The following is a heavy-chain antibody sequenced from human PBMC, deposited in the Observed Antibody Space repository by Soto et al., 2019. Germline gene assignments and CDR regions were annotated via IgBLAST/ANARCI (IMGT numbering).Heavy chain of an antibody. J-gene: IGHJ4*02. V-gene: IGHV1-2*02. CDR1: GYTFAGYY. CDR2: INPNSGGT. CDR3: AREHYDILTGYYGLDY. D-gene: IGHD3-9*01. Sequence: ASVNVSCKASGYTFAGYYMHWVRQAPGQGLEWMGWINPNSGGTNYAQKFQGRVTMTRDTSISTAYMELSRLRSDDTAVYYCAREHYDILTGYYGLDYWGQGTLVTVSS.